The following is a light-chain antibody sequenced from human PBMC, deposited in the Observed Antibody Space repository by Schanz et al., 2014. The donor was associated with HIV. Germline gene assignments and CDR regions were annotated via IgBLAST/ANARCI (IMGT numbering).Light chain of an antibody. Sequence: EIVLTQSPGTLSLSPGERATLSCRASQSVSSSYLAWYQQKPGQAPRLLIYGASNRATGVPDRFSGSGSGTYFILTISRLEPEDFAVYYCQQYGGSPRTFGQGTKVEIK. V-gene: IGKV3-20*01. CDR2: GAS. CDR3: QQYGGSPRT. CDR1: QSVSSSY. J-gene: IGKJ1*01.